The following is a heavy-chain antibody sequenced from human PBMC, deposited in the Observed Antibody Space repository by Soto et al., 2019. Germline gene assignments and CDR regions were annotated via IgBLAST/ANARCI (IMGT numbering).Heavy chain of an antibody. CDR1: GGSISSSSYY. J-gene: IGHJ6*03. D-gene: IGHD2-2*01. V-gene: IGHV4-39*01. CDR3: ARLGSRVPAAIIYYYYYMDV. CDR2: IYYSGST. Sequence: PSETLSLTCTVSGGSISSSSYYWGWIRQPPGKGLEWIGSIYYSGSTYYNPSLKSRVTISVDTSKNQFSLKLSSVTAADTAVYYCARLGSRVPAAIIYYYYYMDVWGKGTTVTVSS.